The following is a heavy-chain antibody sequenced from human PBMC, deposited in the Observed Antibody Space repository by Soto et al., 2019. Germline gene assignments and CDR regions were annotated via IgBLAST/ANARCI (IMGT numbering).Heavy chain of an antibody. Sequence: ASVKVSCTASGYTFTIYGISWVRQAPGQGLEWMGWISVHNGNTNYAQKLQGRVTMTTDTSTSTAYMELRSLRSDDTAVYYCARDLAAGTCDYWGQGTLVTVSS. D-gene: IGHD6-13*01. J-gene: IGHJ4*02. CDR2: ISVHNGNT. CDR3: ARDLAAGTCDY. CDR1: GYTFTIYG. V-gene: IGHV1-18*01.